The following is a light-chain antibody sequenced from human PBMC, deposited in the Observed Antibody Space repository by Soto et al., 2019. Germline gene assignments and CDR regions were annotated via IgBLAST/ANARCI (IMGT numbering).Light chain of an antibody. J-gene: IGKJ5*01. CDR1: QDINIY. CDR3: QQSETYPLT. Sequence: DIQMTQSPSSLFASVGDRVTITCQATQDINIYLNWYQQKPGKAPNLLIYDASTLMSGVPSRFSGSGSGTEFTLTISSLQPGDFATYYCQQSETYPLTFGQGTRLEIK. CDR2: DAS. V-gene: IGKV1-33*01.